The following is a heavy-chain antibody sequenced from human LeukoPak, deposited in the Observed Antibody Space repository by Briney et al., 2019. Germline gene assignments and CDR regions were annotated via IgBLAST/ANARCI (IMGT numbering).Heavy chain of an antibody. CDR1: GGSTSSTNW. CDR3: TRESGAFSPFGF. Sequence: PSETLSLTCGVSGGSTSSTNWWSWVRQPPGKGLEWIGEVHLSGATNYNLSLESRVSMSIDKSKNHLSLEVTSVTAADTAIYYCTRESGAFSPFGFWGQGTLVTVSS. CDR2: VHLSGAT. V-gene: IGHV4-4*02. D-gene: IGHD1-26*01. J-gene: IGHJ4*02.